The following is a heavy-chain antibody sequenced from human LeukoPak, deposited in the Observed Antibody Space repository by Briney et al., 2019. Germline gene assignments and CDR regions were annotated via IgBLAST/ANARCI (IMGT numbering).Heavy chain of an antibody. Sequence: QSGGSLRLSCAASGFTFSRYALHWVRQAPGKGLEWVAVIWFVGKTYDYADSVEGRFTISRDNSKNTLSLQMNSLRAEDTAVYYCARDGLETTVVPAYYFDYWGQGTLVTVSS. J-gene: IGHJ4*02. CDR2: IWFVGKTY. CDR1: GFTFSRYA. CDR3: ARDGLETTVVPAYYFDY. D-gene: IGHD2-2*01. V-gene: IGHV3-33*01.